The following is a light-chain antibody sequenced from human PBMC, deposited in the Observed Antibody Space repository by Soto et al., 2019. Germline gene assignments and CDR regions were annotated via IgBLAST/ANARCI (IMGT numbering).Light chain of an antibody. CDR1: QDISAW. Sequence: DIQMTQSPSTMSASVGDIGTITCQASQDISAWLASYQQKPGKTPKLVINKATALETGVPPTCSGSGSGTEFTLTISSLQSEDFAVYYCQQYNNWPPITFGQGTRLEIK. V-gene: IGKV1-5*03. J-gene: IGKJ5*01. CDR2: KAT. CDR3: QQYNNWPPIT.